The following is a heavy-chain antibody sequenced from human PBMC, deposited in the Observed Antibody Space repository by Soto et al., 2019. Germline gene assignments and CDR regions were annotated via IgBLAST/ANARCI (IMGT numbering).Heavy chain of an antibody. V-gene: IGHV1-18*01. CDR1: GYTFTSHT. CDR3: ARCLAVAGNDAFDI. CDR2: ISAYNGNT. Sequence: QVQLVQPGAEVKKPGASVKVSCKTSGYTFTSHTISWVRQAPGQGLEWMGWISAYNGNTNYAQKVQGRVTMTTDTSTSTAYMELRSLRSDDTAMYYCARCLAVAGNDAFDIWGQGTMVTVSS. J-gene: IGHJ3*02. D-gene: IGHD6-19*01.